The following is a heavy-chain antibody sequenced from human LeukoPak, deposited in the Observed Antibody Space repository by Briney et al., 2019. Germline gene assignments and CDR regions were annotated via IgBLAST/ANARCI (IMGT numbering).Heavy chain of an antibody. V-gene: IGHV4-59*01. Sequence: SETLSLTCTVSGGSISSYYWSWIRQPPGKGLEWIGYIYYSGSTNYNPSLKSRVTISVDTSKNQFSLKLSSVTAADTAVYYCARRAYSSGWFVYWYFDLWGRGTLVTVSS. CDR2: IYYSGST. J-gene: IGHJ2*01. CDR3: ARRAYSSGWFVYWYFDL. D-gene: IGHD6-19*01. CDR1: GGSISSYY.